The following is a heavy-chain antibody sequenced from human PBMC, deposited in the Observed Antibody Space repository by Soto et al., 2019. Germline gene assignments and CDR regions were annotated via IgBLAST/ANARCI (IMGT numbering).Heavy chain of an antibody. CDR3: ASSGSRGIGAFDI. CDR1: GGSISSGGYS. CDR2: IYHGST. J-gene: IGHJ3*02. Sequence: QLQLQESGSGLVKASQTLSLTCAVSGGSISSGGYSWSWIRQPPGKGLEWIGYIYHGSTYYNPSLKSRVTISIDRSKNQFPLKLRSVTAADTAVYYCASSGSRGIGAFDIWGQGTMVTVSS. D-gene: IGHD3-22*01. V-gene: IGHV4-30-2*01.